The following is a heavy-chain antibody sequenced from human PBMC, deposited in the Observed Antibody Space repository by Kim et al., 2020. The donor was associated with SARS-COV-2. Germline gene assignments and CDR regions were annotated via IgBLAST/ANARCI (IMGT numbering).Heavy chain of an antibody. V-gene: IGHV3-21*01. J-gene: IGHJ3*02. CDR3: ARDRVVVTATPLPDI. Sequence: DSVKGRFTISRDNAKNSLYLQMNSLRAEDTAVYYCARDRVVVTATPLPDIWGQGTMVTVSS. D-gene: IGHD2-21*02.